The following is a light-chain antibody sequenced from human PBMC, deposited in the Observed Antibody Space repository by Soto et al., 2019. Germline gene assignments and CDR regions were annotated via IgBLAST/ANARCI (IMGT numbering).Light chain of an antibody. CDR1: SSNIGAGYD. CDR2: GNS. J-gene: IGLJ1*01. CDR3: QSYDSSSLEV. V-gene: IGLV1-40*01. Sequence: QSVLAQPPSVSGAPGQKVTISCTGSSSNIGAGYDLHWYQQLPGTAPKLLLYGNSNRPSGVPDRFSGSKSGTSASLAITGLQAEDEADYYCQSYDSSSLEVFGTGTKVTVL.